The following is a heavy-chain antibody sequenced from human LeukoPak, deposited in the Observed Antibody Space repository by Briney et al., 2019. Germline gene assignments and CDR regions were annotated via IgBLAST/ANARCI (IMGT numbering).Heavy chain of an antibody. D-gene: IGHD6-13*01. V-gene: IGHV3-21*01. CDR1: GFTFSSYT. J-gene: IGHJ4*02. CDR3: ARDWGSWDFDF. CDR2: ISSSDSYI. Sequence: SGGSLRLSCAASGFTFSSYTMNWVRQAPGKGLEWVSSISSSDSYIYYADSVKGRFTISRDNAKNSLYLQMNSLRAEDTAVYFCARDWGSWDFDFWGQGTLVTVSS.